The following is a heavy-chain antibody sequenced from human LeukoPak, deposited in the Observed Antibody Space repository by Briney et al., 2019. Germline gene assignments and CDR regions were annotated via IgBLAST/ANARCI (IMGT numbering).Heavy chain of an antibody. CDR3: AKDNGGYCSSTSCYGVGYYYGMDV. Sequence: GGSLRLSCAASGFTFDDYTMHWVRQAPGKGLEWDSLISWDGGSTYYADSVKGRFTISRDNSKNSLYLQMNSLRTEDTALYYCAKDNGGYCSSTSCYGVGYYYGMDVWGQGTTVTVSS. J-gene: IGHJ6*02. CDR1: GFTFDDYT. V-gene: IGHV3-43*01. CDR2: ISWDGGST. D-gene: IGHD2-2*01.